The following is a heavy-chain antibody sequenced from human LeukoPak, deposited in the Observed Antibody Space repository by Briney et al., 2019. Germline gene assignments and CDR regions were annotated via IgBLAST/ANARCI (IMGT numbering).Heavy chain of an antibody. J-gene: IGHJ4*02. V-gene: IGHV4-59*01. CDR1: GGSISSYY. CDR2: IYYSGST. Sequence: PSETLSLTCTVSGGSISSYYWSWIRQPPGKGLEWIGYIYYSGSTNYNPSLKSRVTISVDTSKNQFSLKLSSVTVADTAVYYCARGPGYSSGWYTDTGFEYWGQGTLVTVSS. D-gene: IGHD6-19*01. CDR3: ARGPGYSSGWYTDTGFEY.